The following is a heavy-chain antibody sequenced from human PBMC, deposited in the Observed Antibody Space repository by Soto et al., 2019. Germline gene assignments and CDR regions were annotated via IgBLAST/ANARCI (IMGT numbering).Heavy chain of an antibody. CDR2: IFNSGSA. D-gene: IGHD5-12*01. Sequence: TLSVTWSFAGVVTFSESYDWSWIREHPGKGLECLGYIFNSGSAYYNPSLKSRLTISIDTSKDEFSLPVNSVTVADTAVDFCERGYSGYDYNFDDWGQGISVTVSS. CDR3: ERGYSGYDYNFDD. V-gene: IGHV4-31*02. CDR1: GVVTFSESYD. J-gene: IGHJ4*02.